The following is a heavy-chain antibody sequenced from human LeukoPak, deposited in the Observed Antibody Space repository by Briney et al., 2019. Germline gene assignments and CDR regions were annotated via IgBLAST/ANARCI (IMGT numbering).Heavy chain of an antibody. CDR3: ARWTYESSGYLGGSY. Sequence: SETLSLTCAVYGGSFSGYYWSWIRQPPGKGLEWIGEINHSGSTNYNPSLKSRVTISVDTSKNQFSLKLSSVTAADTAVYYCARWTYESSGYLGGSYWGQGTLVTVSS. J-gene: IGHJ4*02. D-gene: IGHD3-22*01. CDR2: INHSGST. CDR1: GGSFSGYY. V-gene: IGHV4-34*01.